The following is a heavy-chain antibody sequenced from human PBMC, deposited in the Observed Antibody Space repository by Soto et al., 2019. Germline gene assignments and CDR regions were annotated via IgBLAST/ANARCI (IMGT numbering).Heavy chain of an antibody. CDR1: GFTFSSYN. J-gene: IGHJ3*02. Sequence: PGGPLRLSWGASGFTFSSYNMNWVSQDPGKGLEWVSYISSSTRTIYYADSVKGRFTISRDNAKNSLYLQMNSLRDEDTAVYYCARAEYSSGWYGGSAFDIWGQGTMVTVSS. CDR2: ISSSTRTI. D-gene: IGHD6-19*01. CDR3: ARAEYSSGWYGGSAFDI. V-gene: IGHV3-48*02.